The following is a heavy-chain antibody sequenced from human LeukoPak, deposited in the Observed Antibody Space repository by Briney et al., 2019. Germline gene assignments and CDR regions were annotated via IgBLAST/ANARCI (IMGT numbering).Heavy chain of an antibody. D-gene: IGHD3-22*01. CDR3: ARVGGTNYYDSSGYDY. J-gene: IGHJ4*02. Sequence: ASVKVSCKASGYTFTGYYMHWVRQAPGQGLEWMGWINPNSGGTNHAQKFQGRVTMTRDTSISTAYMELSRLRSDDTAVYYCARVGGTNYYDSSGYDYWGQGTLVTVSS. CDR1: GYTFTGYY. V-gene: IGHV1-2*02. CDR2: INPNSGGT.